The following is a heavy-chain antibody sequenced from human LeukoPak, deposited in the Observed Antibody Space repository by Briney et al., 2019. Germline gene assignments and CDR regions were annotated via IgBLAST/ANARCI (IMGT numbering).Heavy chain of an antibody. D-gene: IGHD6-13*01. CDR1: GGSFSGYY. CDR2: IYHSGST. V-gene: IGHV4-34*01. Sequence: SETLSLTCTVCGGSFSGYYWRYIRQPPGKGLEWIGEIYHSGSTNYNPSLKSRVTISVDKSKNQFSLKLSSVTAADTAVYYCARGEGYSSSWMTYNWFDPWGQGTLVTVSS. J-gene: IGHJ5*02. CDR3: ARGEGYSSSWMTYNWFDP.